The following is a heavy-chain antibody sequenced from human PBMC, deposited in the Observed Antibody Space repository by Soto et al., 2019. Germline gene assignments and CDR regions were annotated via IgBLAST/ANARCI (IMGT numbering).Heavy chain of an antibody. Sequence: PSETLSLTCAVYGGSFSGYYWSWIRQPPGKGLEWIGEINHSGSTNYNPSLKSRVTISVDTSKNQFSLTLTSVTAADTAVYYCAVHRATPGVALSNWFGPWGQGSLVTVSS. J-gene: IGHJ5*02. CDR1: GGSFSGYY. CDR2: INHSGST. V-gene: IGHV4-34*01. CDR3: AVHRATPGVALSNWFGP. D-gene: IGHD3-10*01.